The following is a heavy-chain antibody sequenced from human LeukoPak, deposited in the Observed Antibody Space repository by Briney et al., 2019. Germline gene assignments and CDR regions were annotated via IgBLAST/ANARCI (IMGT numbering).Heavy chain of an antibody. CDR2: IYYSGST. CDR1: GGSISGYY. Sequence: PSETLSLTCTVSGGSISGYYWSWIRQPAGKGLEWIGYIYYSGSTNYNPSLKSRVTISVDTSKNQFSLKLSSVTAADTAVYYCARVQPGWDDSSGYYFDYWGQGTLVTVSS. CDR3: ARVQPGWDDSSGYYFDY. V-gene: IGHV4-59*01. J-gene: IGHJ4*02. D-gene: IGHD3-22*01.